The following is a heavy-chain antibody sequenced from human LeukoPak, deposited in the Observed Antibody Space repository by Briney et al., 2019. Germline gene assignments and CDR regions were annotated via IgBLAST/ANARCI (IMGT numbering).Heavy chain of an antibody. CDR1: GGSVSSHY. CDR3: ANSISMDFQY. V-gene: IGHV4-4*07. CDR2: IYNGGST. J-gene: IGHJ4*02. Sequence: PSETLSLTCTVSGGSVSSHYWNWIRQPAGEGLEWSGRIYNGGSTNYNPPLESRVTISLDRSKNQFSLKLTSVTAADTAVYYCANSISMDFQYWGQGTLVTVSS. D-gene: IGHD2/OR15-2a*01.